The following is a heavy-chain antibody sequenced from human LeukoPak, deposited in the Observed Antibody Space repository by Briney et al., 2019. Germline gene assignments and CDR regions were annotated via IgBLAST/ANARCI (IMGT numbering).Heavy chain of an antibody. V-gene: IGHV4-31*03. D-gene: IGHD5-18*01. CDR1: GGSISSGGYY. CDR2: ICYSGST. CDR3: ARDLGYSYGNPNAFDI. Sequence: SQTLSLTCTVSGGSISSGGYYWSWIRQHPGKGLEWIGYICYSGSTYYNPSLKSRVTISVDTSKNQFSLKLSSVTAADTAVYYCARDLGYSYGNPNAFDIWGQGTMVTVSS. J-gene: IGHJ3*02.